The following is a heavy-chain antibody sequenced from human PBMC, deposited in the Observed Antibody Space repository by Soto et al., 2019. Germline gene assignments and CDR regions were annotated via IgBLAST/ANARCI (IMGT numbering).Heavy chain of an antibody. D-gene: IGHD5-12*01. CDR1: GFTFSSYG. J-gene: IGHJ6*02. Sequence: QVQLVESGGGVVQPGRSLRLSCAASGFTFSSYGIHWVRQAPGKGLEWVAVISYDGSNKYYADSVKGRFTISRDNSKNTLYLQMNSLRAEDTAVYYCAKDPGVATIPYYYGMDVWGQGTTVTVSS. CDR3: AKDPGVATIPYYYGMDV. CDR2: ISYDGSNK. V-gene: IGHV3-30*18.